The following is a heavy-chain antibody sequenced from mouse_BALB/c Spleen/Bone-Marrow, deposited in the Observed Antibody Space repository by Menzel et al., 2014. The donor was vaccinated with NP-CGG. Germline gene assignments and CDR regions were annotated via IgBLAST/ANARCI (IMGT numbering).Heavy chain of an antibody. CDR2: IYPSDSYT. Sequence: VQLQQSGAELVRPGASVKLSCKASGYTFTSYWINWVKQRPGQGLEWIGNIYPSDSYTNYNQKFKDKATLTVDKPSGTAYMQLSSPTSEDSAVYFCTRAGNYGNYYAMDYWGQGTSVTVSS. J-gene: IGHJ4*01. CDR1: GYTFTSYW. D-gene: IGHD2-1*01. V-gene: IGHV1-69*02. CDR3: TRAGNYGNYYAMDY.